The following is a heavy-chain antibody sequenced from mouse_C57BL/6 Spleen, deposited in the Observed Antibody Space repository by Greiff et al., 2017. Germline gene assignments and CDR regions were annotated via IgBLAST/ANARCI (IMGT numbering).Heavy chain of an antibody. D-gene: IGHD1-1*01. CDR2: IDPSDSYT. V-gene: IGHV1-69*01. J-gene: IGHJ2*01. CDR1: GYTFTSYW. CDR3: ARSGMGYYGY. Sequence: VQLQQPGAELVMPGASVKLSCKASGYTFTSYWMHWVKQRPGQGLEWIGEIDPSDSYTNYNQKFKGKSTLTVDKSSSTAYMQLSSLTSEDSAVYYCARSGMGYYGYWGQGTTLTVSS.